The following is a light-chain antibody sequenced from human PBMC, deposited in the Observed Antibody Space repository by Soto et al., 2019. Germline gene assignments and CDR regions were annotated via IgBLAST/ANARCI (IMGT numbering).Light chain of an antibody. CDR2: DAS. J-gene: IGKJ4*01. CDR1: QSISSW. V-gene: IGKV1-5*01. Sequence: DIQMTQSPSTLSASVGDRVTITCRASQSISSWLAWYQQKPGKAPNLLIYDASSLEGGVPSRFSGSGSGTEFTVTISSLQPDDFATYYCQQYNSYSVTFGGGTKVEIK. CDR3: QQYNSYSVT.